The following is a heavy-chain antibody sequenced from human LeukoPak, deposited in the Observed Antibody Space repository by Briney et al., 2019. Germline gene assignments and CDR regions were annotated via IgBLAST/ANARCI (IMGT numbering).Heavy chain of an antibody. CDR3: ARGGGYYDGSGYYYVHYFDY. CDR2: INHSGST. J-gene: IGHJ4*02. Sequence: SEILSLTCAVYGGSFSGYYWSWIRQPPGKGLEWIGEINHSGSTNYNPSLKSRVTISVDTSKNQFSLKLSSVTAADTAVYYCARGGGYYDGSGYYYVHYFDYWGQGTLVTVSS. V-gene: IGHV4-34*01. D-gene: IGHD3-22*01. CDR1: GGSFSGYY.